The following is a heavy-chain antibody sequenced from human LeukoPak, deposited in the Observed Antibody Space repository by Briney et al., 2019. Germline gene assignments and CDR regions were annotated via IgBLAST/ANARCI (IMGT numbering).Heavy chain of an antibody. V-gene: IGHV1-69*13. CDR2: IIPIFGTA. CDR3: ARDLTAMRGFCRY. J-gene: IGHJ4*02. D-gene: IGHD5-18*01. CDR1: GGTFSSYA. Sequence: ASVKVYCKASGGTFSSYAISWVGQAPGQGLEWMGGIIPIFGTANYAQKFQGRVTITADESTSTAYMELSSLRSEDTAVYYCARDLTAMRGFCRYWGQGALVTAFS.